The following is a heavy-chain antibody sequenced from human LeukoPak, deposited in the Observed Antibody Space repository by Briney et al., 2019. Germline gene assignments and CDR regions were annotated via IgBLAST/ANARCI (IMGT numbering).Heavy chain of an antibody. Sequence: ASVKVSCKASGFTFTGYYMHWVRQAPGQGLEWMGWINPNSGGTNYAQKFQGRVTMTRDTSITTAYMELTSLRSDDTAVYYCARDLFFSVSGTYYNVGRVFNYWGQGTLVTVSS. CDR3: ARDLFFSVSGTYYNVGRVFNY. CDR1: GFTFTGYY. D-gene: IGHD3-10*01. V-gene: IGHV1-2*02. CDR2: INPNSGGT. J-gene: IGHJ4*02.